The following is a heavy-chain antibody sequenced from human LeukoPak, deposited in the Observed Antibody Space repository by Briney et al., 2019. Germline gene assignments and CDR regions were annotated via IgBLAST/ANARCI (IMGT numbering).Heavy chain of an antibody. D-gene: IGHD3-9*01. V-gene: IGHV4-59*08. CDR2: IYHSGST. Sequence: SETLSLTCTVSGGSISSYYWSWIRQPPGKGLEWIGYIYHSGSTKYNPSLKSRVTISVDTSKNQFSLKLSSVTAADTAVYYCARRKRTYYDILTGYSPFDYWGQGTLVTVSS. J-gene: IGHJ4*02. CDR3: ARRKRTYYDILTGYSPFDY. CDR1: GGSISSYY.